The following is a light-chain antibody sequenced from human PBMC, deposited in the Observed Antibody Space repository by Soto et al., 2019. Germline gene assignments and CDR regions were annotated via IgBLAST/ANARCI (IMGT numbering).Light chain of an antibody. CDR3: SSYTSSSIYV. CDR1: SSDVGGYNY. V-gene: IGLV2-14*01. Sequence: QSALTQPASVSGSPGQSITISCTGTSSDVGGYNYVSWYQQHPGKAPKLMIYEVSNRPSGVSHRFSGSKSGNTASLTISGLQAEDEADYYCSSYTSSSIYVFGSGTKVTVL. J-gene: IGLJ1*01. CDR2: EVS.